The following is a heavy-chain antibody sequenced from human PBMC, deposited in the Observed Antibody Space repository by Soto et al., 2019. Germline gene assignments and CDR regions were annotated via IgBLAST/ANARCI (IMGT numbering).Heavy chain of an antibody. CDR3: ARGQLLWFGELHSNDY. CDR2: ISSSSSYI. Sequence: GGSLRLSCAASGFTLSSYGMHWVRQAPGKGLEWVSSISSSSSYIYYADSVKGRFTISRDNAKNSLYLQMNSLRAEDTAVYYCARGQLLWFGELHSNDYWGQGTLVTVSS. CDR1: GFTLSSYG. D-gene: IGHD3-10*01. V-gene: IGHV3-21*01. J-gene: IGHJ4*02.